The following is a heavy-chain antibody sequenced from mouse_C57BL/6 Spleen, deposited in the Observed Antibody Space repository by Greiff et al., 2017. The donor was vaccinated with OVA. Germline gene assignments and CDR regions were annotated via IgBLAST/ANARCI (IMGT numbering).Heavy chain of an antibody. CDR3: ARLNGDGYYWYFDV. D-gene: IGHD2-3*01. Sequence: EVQLVESGPGMVKPSQSLSLTCTVTGYSITSGYDWHWIRHFPGNKLEWMGYISYSGSTNYNPSLKSRISITHDTSKNHFFLKLNSVTTEDTATYYCARLNGDGYYWYFDVWGTGTTVTVSS. J-gene: IGHJ1*03. CDR1: GYSITSGYD. V-gene: IGHV3-1*01. CDR2: ISYSGST.